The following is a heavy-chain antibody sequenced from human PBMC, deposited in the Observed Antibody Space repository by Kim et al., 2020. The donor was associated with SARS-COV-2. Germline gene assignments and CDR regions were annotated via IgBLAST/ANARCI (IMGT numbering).Heavy chain of an antibody. CDR3: ARHRGYCSSTSCYEVDY. J-gene: IGHJ4*02. Sequence: LKSRVTISVDTSKNQFSLKLSSVTAADTAVYYCARHRGYCSSTSCYEVDYWGQGTLVTVSS. D-gene: IGHD2-2*01. V-gene: IGHV4-31*02.